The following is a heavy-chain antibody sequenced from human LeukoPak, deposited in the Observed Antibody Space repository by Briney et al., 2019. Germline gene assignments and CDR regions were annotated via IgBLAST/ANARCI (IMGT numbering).Heavy chain of an antibody. CDR2: IYTSGST. V-gene: IGHV4-4*07. Sequence: PSETLSLTCTVSGGSISSYCWSWIRQPAGKGLEWIGRIYTSGSTNYNPSLKSRVTMSVDTSKNQFSLKLSSVTAADTAVYYCARDLAGNDYGDYGSFDIWGQGTMVTVSS. CDR1: GGSISSYC. CDR3: ARDLAGNDYGDYGSFDI. J-gene: IGHJ3*02. D-gene: IGHD4-17*01.